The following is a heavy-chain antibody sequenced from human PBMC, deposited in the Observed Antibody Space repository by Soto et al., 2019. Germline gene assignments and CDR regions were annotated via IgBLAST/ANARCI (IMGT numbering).Heavy chain of an antibody. V-gene: IGHV1-69*05. J-gene: IGHJ5*02. CDR2: LIPVFGTR. CDR3: ARDWKCTGGSGVLRGGWFDP. Sequence: QVQLVQSGAEVKKPGSSVTVSCKASGDTFNSYAVSWVRQAPGQGLEWMGVLIPVFGTRNYGQKFQGRLTISTDNSTGNMYMELRSLRYGDAAVYYCARDWKCTGGSGVLRGGWFDPCGQGTLVTVSS. CDR1: GDTFNSYA. D-gene: IGHD2-15*01.